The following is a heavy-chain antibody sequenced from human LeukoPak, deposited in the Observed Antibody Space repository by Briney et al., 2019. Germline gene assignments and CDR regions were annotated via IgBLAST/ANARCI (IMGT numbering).Heavy chain of an antibody. J-gene: IGHJ4*02. CDR1: GFTFSSYG. V-gene: IGHV3-33*01. Sequence: PGTSLRLSCAASGFTFSSYGVHWVRQAPGKGLVWVAVIWYDGSKKYYADSVKGRFTISRDNSKNTLYLQMNSLRAEDTAVYYCARANDILTGSYFDCWGQGTLVTVSS. CDR3: ARANDILTGSYFDC. D-gene: IGHD3-9*01. CDR2: IWYDGSKK.